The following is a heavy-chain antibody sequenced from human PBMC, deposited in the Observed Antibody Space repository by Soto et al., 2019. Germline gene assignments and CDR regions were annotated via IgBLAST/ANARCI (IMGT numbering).Heavy chain of an antibody. CDR2: ITSSGYT. D-gene: IGHD4-4*01. CDR1: GFSFSNYA. V-gene: IGHV3-23*01. J-gene: IGHJ4*02. Sequence: GGSLRLSCATSGFSFSNYAMSWVRQAPGKGLEWVAGITSSGYTYYVDSLKGRFTISRDNSKNHMYLEMNGLRAEDTAVYYCAKELIDYSNSYFDYWGQGTMVTVSS. CDR3: AKELIDYSNSYFDY.